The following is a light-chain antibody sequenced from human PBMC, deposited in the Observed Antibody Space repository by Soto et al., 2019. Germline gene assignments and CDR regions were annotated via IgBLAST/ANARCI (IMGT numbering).Light chain of an antibody. Sequence: DIVMTQSPDSLAVSLGGRATINCRSSQSVLKSSNNANYLAWYQQKPRQPPKLLINWASTRDSGVPDRFSGSGSGTDFTLTISSLQAEDVAVYYCQQYYGSPLTFGQGTKVDIK. V-gene: IGKV4-1*01. CDR1: QSVLKSSNNANY. CDR2: WAS. CDR3: QQYYGSPLT. J-gene: IGKJ1*01.